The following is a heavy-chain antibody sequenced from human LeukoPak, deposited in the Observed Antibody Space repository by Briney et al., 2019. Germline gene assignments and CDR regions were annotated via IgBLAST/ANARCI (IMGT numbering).Heavy chain of an antibody. J-gene: IGHJ4*02. CDR3: AKSSVVATRLPYYFDY. V-gene: IGHV3-30*18. CDR1: GFTFSSYG. Sequence: GRSLRLSCAASGFTFSSYGMHWVRQAPGKGLEWVAVISYDGSNKYYADSVKGRFTISRDNSKNTLYLQMNSLRAEDTAVYYCAKSSVVATRLPYYFDYWGQGTLVTVSS. CDR2: ISYDGSNK. D-gene: IGHD5-12*01.